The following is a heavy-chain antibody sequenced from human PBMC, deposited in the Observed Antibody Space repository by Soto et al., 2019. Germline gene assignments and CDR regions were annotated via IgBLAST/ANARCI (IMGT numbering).Heavy chain of an antibody. V-gene: IGHV5-51*01. D-gene: IGHD6-13*01. CDR2: IYPGDSDT. Sequence: GESLKISCKGSGYSFTSYWIGWVRQMPGKGLEWMGIIYPGDSDTRYSPSFQGQVTISADKSISTAYLQWSSLKASDTAMYYWATHGASSSWYDVRWKRHYGKDGRRQGPTVTVSS. CDR1: GYSFTSYW. J-gene: IGHJ6*02. CDR3: ATHGASSSWYDVRWKRHYGKDG.